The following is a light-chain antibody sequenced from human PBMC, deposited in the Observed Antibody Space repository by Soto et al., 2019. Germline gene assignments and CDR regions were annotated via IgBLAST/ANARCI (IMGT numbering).Light chain of an antibody. V-gene: IGLV2-14*01. CDR1: SSDVGG. J-gene: IGLJ1*01. CDR2: DVS. CDR3: SSYTSSSTRV. Sequence: QSALTQPASVSGSPGQSITISCTGTSSDVGGVSWYQQHTGKAPKLMIYDVSNRPSGVSNRFSGSKSGNTASLTISGLQAEDEADYYCSSYTSSSTRVFGTGTKVTVL.